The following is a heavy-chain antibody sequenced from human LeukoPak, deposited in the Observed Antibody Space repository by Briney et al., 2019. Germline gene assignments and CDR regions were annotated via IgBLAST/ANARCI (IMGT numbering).Heavy chain of an antibody. CDR3: AVESSRYYGSGSYYRYYYYGMDV. V-gene: IGHV1-58*01. CDR1: GFTFTSSA. D-gene: IGHD3-10*01. CDR2: IVVGSGNT. J-gene: IGHJ6*04. Sequence: TSVKVSCKASGFTFTSSAVQWVRQARGQRLEWIGWIVVGSGNTNYAQKFQERVTITRDMSTSTAYMELSSLRSEDTAVYYCAVESSRYYGSGSYYRYYYYGMDVWGKGTTVTVSS.